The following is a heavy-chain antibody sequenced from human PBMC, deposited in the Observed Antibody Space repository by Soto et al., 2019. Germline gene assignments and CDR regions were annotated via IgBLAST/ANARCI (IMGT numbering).Heavy chain of an antibody. CDR2: AWFDGSIA. D-gene: IGHD2-15*01. J-gene: IGHJ5*01. CDR1: GFTFSIYG. Sequence: QVQLVESGGGVVQPGRSLRLSCAASGFTFSIYGMHWVRQAPGKGLEWVAIAWFDGSIAYYADSVKGRFTISRDNSKNTLYLQMNSLRAEDTAVYYCARDNHLGYCSGGSCYGLDSWGQGTLVTVSS. CDR3: ARDNHLGYCSGGSCYGLDS. V-gene: IGHV3-33*01.